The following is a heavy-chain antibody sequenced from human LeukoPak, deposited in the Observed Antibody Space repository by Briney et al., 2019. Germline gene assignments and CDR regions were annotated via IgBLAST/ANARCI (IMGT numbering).Heavy chain of an antibody. D-gene: IGHD1-26*01. CDR2: ISAYNGNT. V-gene: IGHV1-18*01. CDR1: GYTFTSYG. Sequence: ASVKVSCKASGYTFTSYGISWVRQAPGQGLEWMVWISAYNGNTNYAQKLQGRVTMTTDTSTSTAYMELRSLRSDDTAVYYCARIGSYYPLDYFDYWGQGTLVTVSS. J-gene: IGHJ4*02. CDR3: ARIGSYYPLDYFDY.